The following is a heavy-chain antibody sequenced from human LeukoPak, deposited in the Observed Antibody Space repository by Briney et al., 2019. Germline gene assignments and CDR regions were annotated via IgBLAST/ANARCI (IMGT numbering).Heavy chain of an antibody. V-gene: IGHV3-30*01. J-gene: IGHJ4*02. Sequence: GGSLRLSCAASGFTFSSYAMHWVRQAPGKGLEWVAVISYDGSNKYYADSVKGRFTISRDNSKNTLYLQMNSLRAEDTAVYYCAREGAVLRYFDWLSTALDYWGQGTLVTVSS. CDR2: ISYDGSNK. CDR3: AREGAVLRYFDWLSTALDY. CDR1: GFTFSSYA. D-gene: IGHD3-9*01.